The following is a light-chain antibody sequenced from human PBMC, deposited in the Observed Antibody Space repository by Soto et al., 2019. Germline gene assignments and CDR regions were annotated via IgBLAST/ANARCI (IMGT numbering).Light chain of an antibody. CDR1: QSVSIH. Sequence: IVTPKSLAPLSVSPVGRSKLSCRASQSVSIHLAWYQTTPGQAPRLIIYDTYTRATGIPARFSGSGSGTEFTLTIRSLQSEDLAVYYCQQHSNWHQITCGQGTQREIK. CDR3: QQHSNWHQIT. V-gene: IGKV3-15*01. CDR2: DTY. J-gene: IGKJ5*01.